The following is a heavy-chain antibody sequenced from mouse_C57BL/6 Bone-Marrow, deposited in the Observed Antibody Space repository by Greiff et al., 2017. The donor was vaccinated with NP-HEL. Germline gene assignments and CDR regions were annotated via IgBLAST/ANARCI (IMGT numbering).Heavy chain of an antibody. CDR1: GYSITSGYD. CDR3: ASSYINPCFAY. D-gene: IGHD2-5*01. J-gene: IGHJ3*01. V-gene: IGHV3-1*01. Sequence: EVKLQESGPGMVKPSQSLSLTCTVTGYSITSGYDWHWIRHFPGNKLEWMGYISYSGSTNYNPSLKSRISITHDTSKNHFFLKLNSVTTEDTATYYCASSYINPCFAYWGQGTLVTVSA. CDR2: ISYSGST.